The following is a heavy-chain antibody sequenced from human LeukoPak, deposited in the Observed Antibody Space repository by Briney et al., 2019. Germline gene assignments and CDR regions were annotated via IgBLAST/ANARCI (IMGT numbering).Heavy chain of an antibody. CDR2: INPSGGST. CDR1: GYTFASYY. J-gene: IGHJ4*02. CDR3: ASDPSYSSGWYYFDY. V-gene: IGHV1-46*01. D-gene: IGHD6-19*01. Sequence: GASVKVSCKASGYTFASYYMHWVRQAPGQGLEWMGIINPSGGSTSYAQKFQGRVTMTRDASTSTVYMELSSLRSEDTAVYYCASDPSYSSGWYYFDYWGQGTLVTVSS.